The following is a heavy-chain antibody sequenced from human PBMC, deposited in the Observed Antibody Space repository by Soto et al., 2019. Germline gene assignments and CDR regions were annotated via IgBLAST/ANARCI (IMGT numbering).Heavy chain of an antibody. Sequence: GGSLRLSCAASGFTFSSYGMHWVRQAPGKGLEWVAVIWYDGSNKYYADSVKGRFTISRDNSKNTLYLQMNSLRAEDTAVYYCVKGMASGDFGMGVWGQGTTVTVSS. D-gene: IGHD6-13*01. CDR3: VKGMASGDFGMGV. V-gene: IGHV3-33*06. CDR2: IWYDGSNK. CDR1: GFTFSSYG. J-gene: IGHJ6*02.